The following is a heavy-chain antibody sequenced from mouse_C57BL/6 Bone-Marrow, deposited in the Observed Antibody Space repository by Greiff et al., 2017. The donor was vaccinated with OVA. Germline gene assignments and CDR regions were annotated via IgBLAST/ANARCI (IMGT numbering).Heavy chain of an antibody. V-gene: IGHV1-52*01. J-gene: IGHJ3*01. CDR3: AGGYPGWFAY. Sequence: QVQLQQPGAELLRPGSSVKLSCKASGYTFTSYWMHWVKQRPIQGLEWIGNIDPSDSETHYNQKFKDKATLTVDKSSSTAYMQLSSLTSEDSAVYYCAGGYPGWFAYWGQGTLVTVSA. CDR1: GYTFTSYW. D-gene: IGHD2-2*01. CDR2: IDPSDSET.